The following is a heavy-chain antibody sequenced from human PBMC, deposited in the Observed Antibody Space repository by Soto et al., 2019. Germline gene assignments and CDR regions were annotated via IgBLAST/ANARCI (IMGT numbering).Heavy chain of an antibody. CDR2: ISYDGSNK. CDR1: GFTFSSYA. D-gene: IGHD4-17*01. J-gene: IGHJ6*02. V-gene: IGHV3-30-3*01. Sequence: GSLRLSCAASGFTFSSYAIHWVRQAPGKGLEWVAIISYDGSNKYHADSVKGRFTISRDNSKNTLYLQMNSLRPEDTAVYYCAGGTVKEHYYYYGMDVWGQGTTVTVSS. CDR3: AGGTVKEHYYYYGMDV.